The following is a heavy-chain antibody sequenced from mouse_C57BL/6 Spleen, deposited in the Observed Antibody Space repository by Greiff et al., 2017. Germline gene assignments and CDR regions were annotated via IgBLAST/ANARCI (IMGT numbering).Heavy chain of an antibody. J-gene: IGHJ2*01. CDR1: GYTFTSYT. CDR3: AAGSY. Sequence: QVQLQQSGAELARPGASVKMSCKASGYTFTSYTLHWVQQRPGQGLEWIGYINPSSGYPKYNQKFKDKATLTADKSSSTAYMQLSSLTSEDAAVYYCAAGSYGGQGTTLTVSS. CDR2: INPSSGYP. V-gene: IGHV1-4*01.